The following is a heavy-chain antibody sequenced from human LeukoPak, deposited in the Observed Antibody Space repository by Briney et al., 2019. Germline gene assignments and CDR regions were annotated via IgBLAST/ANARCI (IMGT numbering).Heavy chain of an antibody. CDR2: ISGSGGST. CDR1: GFTVSSNY. V-gene: IGHV3-23*01. CDR3: ARGGYSSSATINWFDP. J-gene: IGHJ5*02. D-gene: IGHD6-6*01. Sequence: GGSLRLSCAASGFTVSSNYMSWVRQAPGKGLEWVSAISGSGGSTYYADSVKGRFTISRDNSKNTLYLQMNSLRAEDTAVYYCARGGYSSSATINWFDPWGQGTLVTVSS.